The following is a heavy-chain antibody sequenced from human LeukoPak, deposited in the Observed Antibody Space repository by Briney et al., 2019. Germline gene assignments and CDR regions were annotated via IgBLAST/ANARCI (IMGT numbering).Heavy chain of an antibody. V-gene: IGHV3-48*01. CDR2: ISSSSSTI. Sequence: QPGGSLRLSCAASGFTFSSYSMNWVRQAPGKGLEWVSYISSSSSTIYYADSVKGRFTISRDNAKNSLYLQMNSLRAEDTAVYYCARNVPFGVPNGKAFDIWGQGTMVTVSS. D-gene: IGHD3-3*01. CDR3: ARNVPFGVPNGKAFDI. CDR1: GFTFSSYS. J-gene: IGHJ3*02.